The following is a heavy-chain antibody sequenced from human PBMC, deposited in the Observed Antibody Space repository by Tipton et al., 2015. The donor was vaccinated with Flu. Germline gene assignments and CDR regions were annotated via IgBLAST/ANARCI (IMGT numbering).Heavy chain of an antibody. CDR2: IWYDGSNK. CDR3: ARERATTQARGGNYYFDY. Sequence: SLRLSCAASGFTFSSYGMHWVRQAPGKGLEWVAVIWYDGSNKYYADSVKGRFTISRDNSKNTPYLQMNSLRAEDTAVYYCARERATTQARGGNYYFDYWGQGTLVTVSS. J-gene: IGHJ4*02. V-gene: IGHV3-33*01. CDR1: GFTFSSYG. D-gene: IGHD1-26*01.